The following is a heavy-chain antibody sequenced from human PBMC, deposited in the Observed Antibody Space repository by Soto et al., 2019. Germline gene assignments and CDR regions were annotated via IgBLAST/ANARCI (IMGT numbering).Heavy chain of an antibody. CDR1: GGTFTNYI. D-gene: IGHD5-18*01. CDR3: ASRLGYSANTGMDV. CDR2: ITPILDRA. Sequence: QVQLVQSGAEVKKPGSSVKVSCKASGGTFTNYIISWVRQAPGQGLEWMGRITPILDRANYAQKFQGRVTITADRSTSTAYMELSSLRSEDTAVFYCASRLGYSANTGMDVWGQGTSVTVSS. J-gene: IGHJ6*02. V-gene: IGHV1-69*02.